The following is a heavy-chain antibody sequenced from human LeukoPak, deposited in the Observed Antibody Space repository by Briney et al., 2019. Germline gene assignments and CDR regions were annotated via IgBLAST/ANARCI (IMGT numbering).Heavy chain of an antibody. D-gene: IGHD1-26*01. J-gene: IGHJ4*02. CDR3: ARGGSGSYGGGFDY. V-gene: IGHV4-61*02. Sequence: PSETLSLTCTVSGDSISSGIHYWNWIRQPAGKGLAWIGRIYTSGSTNYNPSPKSRVTISLDTSKNQFSQKLSSVTAADTAVYYCARGGSGSYGGGFDYWGQGTLVTVSS. CDR1: GDSISSGIHY. CDR2: IYTSGST.